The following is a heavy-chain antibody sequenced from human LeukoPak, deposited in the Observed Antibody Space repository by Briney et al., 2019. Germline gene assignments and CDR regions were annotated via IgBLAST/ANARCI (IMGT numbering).Heavy chain of an antibody. CDR1: GYTFTGYY. CDR2: INPNNGGT. V-gene: IGHV1-2*02. J-gene: IGHJ4*02. CDR3: VLYDLWSGYYGVDY. Sequence: ASVKVSCKASGYTFTGYYMHWVRQAPGQGLEWMGWINPNNGGTNYAQKFQGRATMTRDTSITTAYMELSRLTSDDTAVYYCVLYDLWSGYYGVDYWGQGTLVIVSS. D-gene: IGHD3-3*01.